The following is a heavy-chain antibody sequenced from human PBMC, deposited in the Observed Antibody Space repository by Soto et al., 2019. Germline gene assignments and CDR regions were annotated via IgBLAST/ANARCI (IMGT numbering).Heavy chain of an antibody. CDR2: ITADSGT. J-gene: IGHJ3*02. V-gene: IGHV3-23*01. Sequence: PGGSLRLSCEGSEFTVSGHAMTWIRQAPGKGPEWVSTITADSGTYYADSVKGRFAMSRDTSENTLYLQMNSLGAEDTAAYYCAPHVSCSGGSCQYDAFAIRGQGTMVTVSS. CDR3: APHVSCSGGSCQYDAFAI. D-gene: IGHD2-15*01. CDR1: EFTVSGHA.